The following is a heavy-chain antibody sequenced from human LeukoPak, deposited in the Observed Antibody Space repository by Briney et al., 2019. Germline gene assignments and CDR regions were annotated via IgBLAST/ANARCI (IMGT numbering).Heavy chain of an antibody. J-gene: IGHJ4*02. V-gene: IGHV3-9*01. Sequence: GGSLRLSCAASGFTFYDYAMHWVRQAPGKGLEWVSGISWNSGSIGYADSVKGRFTISRDSAKNSLYLQMNSLRAEDTALYYCASQGPEYYYDSSGYAFDYWGQGTLVTVSS. D-gene: IGHD3-22*01. CDR2: ISWNSGSI. CDR3: ASQGPEYYYDSSGYAFDY. CDR1: GFTFYDYA.